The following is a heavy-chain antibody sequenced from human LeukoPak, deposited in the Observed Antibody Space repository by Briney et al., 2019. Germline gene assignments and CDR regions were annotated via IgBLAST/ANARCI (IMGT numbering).Heavy chain of an antibody. Sequence: GGSLRLSCATSGFTFSSYWMSWVRQSPGKGLEWVANINQDASKKYYLDSVKGRFTISRDNARNSLYLQMNSLRAEDTALYYRARFSVGEYQLLTPFDYWGQGTLVTVSS. CDR3: ARFSVGEYQLLTPFDY. V-gene: IGHV3-7*01. J-gene: IGHJ4*02. CDR1: GFTFSSYW. CDR2: INQDASKK. D-gene: IGHD2-2*01.